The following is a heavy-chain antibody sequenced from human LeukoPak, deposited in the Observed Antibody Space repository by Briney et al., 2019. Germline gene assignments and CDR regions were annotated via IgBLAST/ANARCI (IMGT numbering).Heavy chain of an antibody. J-gene: IGHJ4*02. Sequence: PGRCLCLSCAVSGFTFSSYGMHWVRQAAVKGREWVAVIWDDGSNKYYADSVKGRFTISRDNSKHTLYLQINSLRAEDTSVYYCAREGAIYCSSTSYHPMAFDYWGEGTLVTVSS. CDR3: AREGAIYCSSTSYHPMAFDY. D-gene: IGHD2-2*01. CDR2: IWDDGSNK. V-gene: IGHV3-33*01. CDR1: GFTFSSYG.